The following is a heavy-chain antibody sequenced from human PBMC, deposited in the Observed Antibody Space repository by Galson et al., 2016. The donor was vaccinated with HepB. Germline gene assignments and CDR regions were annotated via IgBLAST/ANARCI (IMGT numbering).Heavy chain of an antibody. CDR2: ISAYNGNT. CDR3: ARAYGDYEIDY. CDR1: GYTFNNYG. Sequence: SVKVSCKASGYTFNNYGTSWVRQAPGQGLEWMGWISAYNGNTNYAQKLQGRLIMTTDTSTSTAYMELRSLRSDDTAVYYCARAYGDYEIDYWGQGTLVTVSS. J-gene: IGHJ4*02. D-gene: IGHD4-17*01. V-gene: IGHV1-18*01.